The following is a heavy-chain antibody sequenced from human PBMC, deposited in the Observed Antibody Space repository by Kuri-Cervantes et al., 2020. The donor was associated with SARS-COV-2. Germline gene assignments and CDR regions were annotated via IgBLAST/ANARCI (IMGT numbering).Heavy chain of an antibody. CDR2: IYYSGST. J-gene: IGHJ4*02. CDR1: GGSISSTSYY. V-gene: IGHV4-39*01. D-gene: IGHD1-26*01. Sequence: ESLKISCTVSGGSISSTSYYWDWIRQPPGKGLEWIGSIYYSGSTYYNPSLKSRVTISVDTSKNQFSLKLSSLTAADTAVYYCAKVFRPSDEGFDYWGQGTLVTVSS. CDR3: AKVFRPSDEGFDY.